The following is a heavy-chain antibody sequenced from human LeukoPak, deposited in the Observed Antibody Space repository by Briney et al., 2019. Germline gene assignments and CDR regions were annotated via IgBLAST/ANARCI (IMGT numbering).Heavy chain of an antibody. V-gene: IGHV3-66*02. Sequence: PGGSLRLSCAASGFTVSSNYMSWVRQAPGKGLEWVSVIYSGGSTYYADSVKGRFTISRDNSKNTLYLQMNSLRAEDTAVYYCARDASLGSVGRRFDPWGQGTRVTVSS. D-gene: IGHD1-26*01. CDR2: IYSGGST. J-gene: IGHJ5*02. CDR1: GFTVSSNY. CDR3: ARDASLGSVGRRFDP.